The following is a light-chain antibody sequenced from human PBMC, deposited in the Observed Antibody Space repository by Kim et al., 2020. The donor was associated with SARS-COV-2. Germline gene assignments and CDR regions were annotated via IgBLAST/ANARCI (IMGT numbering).Light chain of an antibody. CDR3: QSYDSSLSALYV. V-gene: IGLV1-40*01. CDR2: DNS. J-gene: IGLJ1*01. Sequence: LTLACAGSSSNIGAGYNVHWYQQLPGTAPKLLIYDNSNRPSGVPDRFSGSKSGTSASLAITGLQAEDEADYYCQSYDSSLSALYVFGTGTKVTVL. CDR1: SSNIGAGYN.